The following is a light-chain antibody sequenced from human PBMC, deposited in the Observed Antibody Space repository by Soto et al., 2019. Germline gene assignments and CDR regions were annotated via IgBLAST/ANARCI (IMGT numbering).Light chain of an antibody. V-gene: IGKV1D-8*01. Sequence: VTWMTQSPSLLSASTGDRVTISCRMSQGISNYLAWYRQKPGKAPELLIYAASTLQSGVPSRFSGSGSGTDFTLTISCLQSEDFATYYCQQYYSPPYTFGQGTKLEIK. J-gene: IGKJ2*01. CDR1: QGISNY. CDR2: AAS. CDR3: QQYYSPPYT.